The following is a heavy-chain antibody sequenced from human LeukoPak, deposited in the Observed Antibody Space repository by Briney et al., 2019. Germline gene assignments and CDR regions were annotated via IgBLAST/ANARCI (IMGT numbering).Heavy chain of an antibody. D-gene: IGHD6-13*01. V-gene: IGHV4-61*01. Sequence: SQTLSLTCTVSGGSISSGSYYWSWIRQPPGKGLEWIGYIYYSGSTNYNPSLKSRVTISVDTSKNQFSLKLSSVTAADTAVYYCARETNIIPTPYSSSWAQGVDDAFDIWGQGTMVTVSS. CDR2: IYYSGST. CDR3: ARETNIIPTPYSSSWAQGVDDAFDI. CDR1: GGSISSGSYY. J-gene: IGHJ3*02.